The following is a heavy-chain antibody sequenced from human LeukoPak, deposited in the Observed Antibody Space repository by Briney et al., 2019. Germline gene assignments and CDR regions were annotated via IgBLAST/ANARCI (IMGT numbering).Heavy chain of an antibody. CDR2: INPNSGGT. CDR1: GYTFTGYY. J-gene: IGHJ3*02. D-gene: IGHD1-26*01. Sequence: ASVKVSCKASGYTFTGYYMHWVRQAPGQGLEWMGWINPNSGGTNYAQKFQGRVTMTRDTSISTAYMELSRLRSDDTAVYYCARDKGEPRYAFDIWGQGTMVTVSS. CDR3: ARDKGEPRYAFDI. V-gene: IGHV1-2*02.